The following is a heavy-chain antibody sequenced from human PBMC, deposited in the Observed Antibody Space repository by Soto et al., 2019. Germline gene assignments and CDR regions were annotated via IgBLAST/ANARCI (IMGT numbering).Heavy chain of an antibody. CDR3: ARDGFAHFSLDD. D-gene: IGHD3-3*02. Sequence: QVQLQESGPGLVNPSGTLSLTCTVSSASISSGSWWSWVRQPPGKGLEWIGEIFHTGSTNYNPSLKSRVTISLDKSKNQFSLRLTSLTAADTAVYYLARDGFAHFSLDDWGQGTLVTVSS. CDR2: IFHTGST. V-gene: IGHV4-4*02. CDR1: SASISSGSW. J-gene: IGHJ4*02.